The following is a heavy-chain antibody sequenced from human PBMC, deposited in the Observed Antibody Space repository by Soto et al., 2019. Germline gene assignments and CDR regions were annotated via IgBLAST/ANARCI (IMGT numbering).Heavy chain of an antibody. D-gene: IGHD1-26*01. CDR2: IIPILGIG. CDR1: GGTFSSYT. CDR3: ATGTTFDP. V-gene: IGHV1-69*02. J-gene: IGHJ5*02. Sequence: QVQLVQSGAEVKKPGSSVNVSCKASGGTFSSYTISWVRQAPGQGLEWMGRIIPILGIGNYAQKFQERVTITADKSTSTAYMELSSLRSEDTAVYYCATGTTFDPWGQGTLVTVSS.